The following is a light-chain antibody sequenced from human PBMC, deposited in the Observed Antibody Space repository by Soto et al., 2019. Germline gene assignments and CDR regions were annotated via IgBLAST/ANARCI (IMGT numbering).Light chain of an antibody. CDR1: QSVSSN. CDR2: SAS. CDR3: QQYSNWPLT. V-gene: IGKV3-15*01. J-gene: IGKJ3*01. Sequence: EIVMTQSPATLSVSPGERATLSCRASQSVSSNLAWYQHKPGQAPRLLIYSASTRATGIPARFSGSGSGTEFTLTISSLQSEDFAVYYCQQYSNWPLTFGPGTKVDIK.